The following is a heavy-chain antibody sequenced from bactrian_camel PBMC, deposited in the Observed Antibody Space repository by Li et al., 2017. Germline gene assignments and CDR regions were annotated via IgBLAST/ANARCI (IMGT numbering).Heavy chain of an antibody. CDR1: GDPYSSNC. CDR3: AADINPKPFGYCTLTSPYFGY. Sequence: HVQLVESGGASVQPGKSLRLSCKITGDPYSSNCRAWFRQAPGKEREGVAATYIGGGSTYYADSVKGRFTISHGDSKNTLHLAMNSLKPEDTGMYVCAADINPKPFGYCTLTSPYFGYWGQGTQVTVS. V-gene: IGHV3S54*01. CDR2: TYIGGGST. J-gene: IGHJ6*01. D-gene: IGHD2*01.